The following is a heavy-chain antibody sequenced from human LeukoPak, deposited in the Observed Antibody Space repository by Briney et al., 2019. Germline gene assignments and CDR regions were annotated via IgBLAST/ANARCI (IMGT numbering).Heavy chain of an antibody. CDR2: IYPGDSET. D-gene: IGHD3-22*01. V-gene: IGHV5-51*01. Sequence: GESLKISCKGSGYTFTSYWIAWVRQVPGKGLEWMGIIYPGDSETRYSPSFQGQVSISVDKSISTAYLQWSSLKASDTAIFFCARRPWNSSGWFDYWGQGTLVSVSS. CDR3: ARRPWNSSGWFDY. J-gene: IGHJ4*02. CDR1: GYTFTSYW.